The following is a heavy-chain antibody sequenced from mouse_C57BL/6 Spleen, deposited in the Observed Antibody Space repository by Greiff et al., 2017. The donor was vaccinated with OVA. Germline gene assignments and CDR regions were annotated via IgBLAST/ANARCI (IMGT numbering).Heavy chain of an antibody. Sequence: EVQRVESGGDLVKPGGSLKLSCAASGFTFSSYGMSWVRQTPDKRLEWVATISSGGSYTYYPDSVKGRFTISRDNAKNTLYLQMSSLKSEDTAMYYCARHGDRGWFAYWGQGTLVTVSA. CDR2: ISSGGSYT. V-gene: IGHV5-6*01. CDR3: ARHGDRGWFAY. CDR1: GFTFSSYG. J-gene: IGHJ3*01.